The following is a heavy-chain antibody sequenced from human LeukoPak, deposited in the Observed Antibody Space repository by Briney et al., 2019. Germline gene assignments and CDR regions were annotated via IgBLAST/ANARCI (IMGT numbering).Heavy chain of an antibody. CDR2: ISWNSGSI. J-gene: IGHJ4*02. Sequence: GGSLRLSCAASGFTFSSYWMSWVRQAPGKGLEWVSGISWNSGSIGYADSVKGRFTISRDNAKNSLYLQMNSLRAEDTALYYCAKDLYGDYIYYFDYWGQGTLVTVSS. CDR3: AKDLYGDYIYYFDY. D-gene: IGHD4-17*01. V-gene: IGHV3-9*01. CDR1: GFTFSSYW.